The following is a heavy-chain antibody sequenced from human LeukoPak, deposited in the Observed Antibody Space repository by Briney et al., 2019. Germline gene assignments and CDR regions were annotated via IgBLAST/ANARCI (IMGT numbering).Heavy chain of an antibody. V-gene: IGHV4-38-2*02. CDR3: ARGTAYYYDSSGYYNWFDP. J-gene: IGHJ5*02. Sequence: PSETLSLTCTVSGYSITTGYYWGWIRQSPGKGLEWIGSIYHSGSTYYNPSLKSRVTISVDTSKNQFSLKLSSVTAADTAVYYCARGTAYYYDSSGYYNWFDPWGQGTLVTVSS. CDR2: IYHSGST. CDR1: GYSITTGYY. D-gene: IGHD3-22*01.